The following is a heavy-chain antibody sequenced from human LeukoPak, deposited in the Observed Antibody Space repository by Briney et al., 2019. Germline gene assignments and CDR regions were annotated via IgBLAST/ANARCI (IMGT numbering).Heavy chain of an antibody. Sequence: AGSLTLSCVASGFTLKNAWMSWVRHAPGKGLEWVGRIRSKTDGGTTDYAAAVKGRFTISRDDSKNTLYLQMNSLKTECTAVYYCTTGTEQQWLSLDYWGQGTLVTVSS. D-gene: IGHD6-19*01. J-gene: IGHJ4*02. CDR1: GFTLKNAW. V-gene: IGHV3-15*01. CDR2: IRSKTDGGTT. CDR3: TTGTEQQWLSLDY.